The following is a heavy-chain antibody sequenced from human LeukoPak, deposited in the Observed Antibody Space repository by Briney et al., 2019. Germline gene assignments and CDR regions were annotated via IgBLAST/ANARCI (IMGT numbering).Heavy chain of an antibody. Sequence: GGSLRLSCAASGFTFSAYWMSWVRQAPGKGLEWVANIKQDGSDKFYADSMKGRFTISRDNAKNSVYLQMDSLRVEDTAVYYCTRDYRGKDGRGRGT. CDR3: TRDYRGKDG. J-gene: IGHJ6*02. CDR2: IKQDGSDK. CDR1: GFTFSAYW. D-gene: IGHD3-16*02. V-gene: IGHV3-7*01.